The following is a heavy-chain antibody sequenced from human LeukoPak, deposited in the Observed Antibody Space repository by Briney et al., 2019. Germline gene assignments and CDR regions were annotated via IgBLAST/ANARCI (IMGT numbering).Heavy chain of an antibody. CDR2: IYYSGST. V-gene: IGHV4-39*07. J-gene: IGHJ4*02. CDR3: ARSTKNTDYGDYVDY. Sequence: LETLSLTCTVSGGSISSSSYYWGWIRQPPGKGLEWIGSIYYSGSTYYNPSLKSRVTISADTSKNQFSLKLSSVTAADTAVYYCARSTKNTDYGDYVDYWGQGTLVTVSS. D-gene: IGHD4-17*01. CDR1: GGSISSSSYY.